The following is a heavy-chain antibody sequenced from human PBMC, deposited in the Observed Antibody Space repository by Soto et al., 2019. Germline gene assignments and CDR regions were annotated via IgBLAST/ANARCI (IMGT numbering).Heavy chain of an antibody. CDR2: ISSSSTNI. CDR1: GFTFRSYS. V-gene: IGHV3-21*01. Sequence: EVQLVESGGGLVKPGGSLRLSCAASGFTFRSYSMNWVRQAPGKGLEWVSSISSSSTNIYYADSVKGPCTISRDNVKNSLSLHMNSLRAEGTAVYYCASDGREERRLIPLAQLWLPNWFDPWGQGTLVTVSS. CDR3: ASDGREERRLIPLAQLWLPNWFDP. D-gene: IGHD5-18*01. J-gene: IGHJ5*02.